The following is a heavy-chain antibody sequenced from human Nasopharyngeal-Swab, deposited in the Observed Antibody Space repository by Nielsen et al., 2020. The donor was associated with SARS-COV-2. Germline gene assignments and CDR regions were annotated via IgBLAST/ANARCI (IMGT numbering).Heavy chain of an antibody. CDR1: GFTFSSYA. D-gene: IGHD4-23*01. V-gene: IGHV3-23*01. CDR2: ISGSGGST. J-gene: IGHJ5*02. Sequence: GESLKISCAASGFTFSSYAMSWVRQAPGKGLEWVSAISGSGGSTYYADSVKGRFTISRDNSKNTLYLQMNSLRAEDTAVYYCARTDYGSTFDPWGQGTLVTVSS. CDR3: ARTDYGSTFDP.